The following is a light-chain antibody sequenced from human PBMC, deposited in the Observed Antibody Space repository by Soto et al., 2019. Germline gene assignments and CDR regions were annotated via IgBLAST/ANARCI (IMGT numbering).Light chain of an antibody. J-gene: IGLJ1*01. CDR3: QTWGIGIHYV. Sequence: QAVLTQSPSASASLGASVKLTCTLISGHSSYAIAWHQQQPEKGPRYLMKLNSDGSHSKGDGIPDRFSGSSSGAERYLTISSLQSEDEADSYCQTWGIGIHYVFGTGTKLTVL. V-gene: IGLV4-69*01. CDR1: SGHSSYA. CDR2: LNSDGSH.